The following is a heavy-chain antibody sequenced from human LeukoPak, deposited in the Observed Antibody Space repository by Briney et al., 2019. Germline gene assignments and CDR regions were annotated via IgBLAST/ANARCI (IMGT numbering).Heavy chain of an antibody. D-gene: IGHD1-14*01. J-gene: IGHJ4*01. CDR2: IGSDGDST. Sequence: GGSLRLSYSASGFTFSSLGMHWVRQAPGKGLEHVSTIGSDGDSTYYADSVKDGFTISRDNSKNALYLQMTSLRPEDSAVYYCVSPVFINYWGQGTLVTVSS. CDR3: VSPVFINY. V-gene: IGHV3-64D*06. CDR1: GFTFSSLG.